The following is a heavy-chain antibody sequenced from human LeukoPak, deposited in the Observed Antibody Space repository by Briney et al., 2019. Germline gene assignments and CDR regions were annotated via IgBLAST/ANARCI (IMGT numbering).Heavy chain of an antibody. CDR2: ISYDGSNK. CDR3: ARGGGVTFVDY. V-gene: IGHV3-30-3*01. D-gene: IGHD3-16*01. J-gene: IGHJ4*02. CDR1: GFTFSRYA. Sequence: GGSLRLSCAASGFTFSRYAMNWVGQAQGKGLEGVAVISYDGSNKYYADSVKGRFTISRDNSKNTLYLQMNSLRAEDTAVYYCARGGGVTFVDYWGQGTLVTVSS.